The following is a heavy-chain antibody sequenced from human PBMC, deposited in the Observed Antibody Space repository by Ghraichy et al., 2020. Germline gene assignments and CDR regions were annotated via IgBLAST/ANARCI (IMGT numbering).Heavy chain of an antibody. CDR2: INHSGST. V-gene: IGHV4-34*01. Sequence: SETLSLTCAVYGGSFSGYYWSWIRQPPGKGLEWFGEINHSGSTNYNPSLKSRVTIAVDTSKNQFSLKLSSVTAADTAVYYCSRRGSSSWTGYFQHWGQGTLVTVSS. D-gene: IGHD6-13*01. J-gene: IGHJ1*01. CDR3: SRRGSSSWTGYFQH. CDR1: GGSFSGYY.